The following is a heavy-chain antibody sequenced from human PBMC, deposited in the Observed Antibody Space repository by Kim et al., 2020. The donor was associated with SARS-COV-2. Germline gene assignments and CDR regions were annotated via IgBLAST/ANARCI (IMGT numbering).Heavy chain of an antibody. CDR1: GFTFSSYG. D-gene: IGHD2-15*01. J-gene: IGHJ4*02. CDR3: ARDLREGPYGGNILY. V-gene: IGHV3-33*01. CDR2: IWYDGSNK. Sequence: GGSLRLSCAASGFTFSSYGMHWVRQAPGKGLEWVAVIWYDGSNKYYADSVKGRFTISRDNSKNTLYLQMNSLRAEDTAVYYCARDLREGPYGGNILYWGQGTLVTVSS.